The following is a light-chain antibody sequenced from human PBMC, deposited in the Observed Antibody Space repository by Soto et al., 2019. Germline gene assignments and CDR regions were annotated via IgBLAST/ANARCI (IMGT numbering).Light chain of an antibody. CDR2: AAY. CDR1: QSISSY. V-gene: IGKV1-39*01. Sequence: DSQMTHVPTALTQPIVQGLTITWRASQSISSYLNWYQQKPGKAPKLLIYAAYSLQSGVPSRFSGSGSGTDFTLTISSLQPEDFATYYCQQSYSTSWTCGQGTKVDIK. CDR3: QQSYSTSWT. J-gene: IGKJ1*01.